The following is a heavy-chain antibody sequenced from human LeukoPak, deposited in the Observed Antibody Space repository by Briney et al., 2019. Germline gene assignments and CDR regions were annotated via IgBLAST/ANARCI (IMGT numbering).Heavy chain of an antibody. CDR2: INPSGGST. Sequence: GASVKVSCKASGYTFTSYYMHWVRQAPGQGLEWMGVINPSGGSTSYAQKFQGRVTITADKSTSTAYMELSSLRSEDTAVYYCASSGYSSSRGVRGNSYGMDVWGKGTTVTVSS. D-gene: IGHD5-18*01. J-gene: IGHJ6*04. CDR3: ASSGYSSSRGVRGNSYGMDV. CDR1: GYTFTSYY. V-gene: IGHV1-46*01.